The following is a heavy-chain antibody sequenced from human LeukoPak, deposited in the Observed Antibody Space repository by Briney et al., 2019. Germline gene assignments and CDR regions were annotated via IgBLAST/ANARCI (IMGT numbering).Heavy chain of an antibody. CDR1: GYTFTGFF. CDR3: ARAAVAAGGPNWFDP. CDR2: INPDNGDT. V-gene: IGHV1-2*02. Sequence: ASVKVTCKASGYTFTGFFLRWVRQAPRQGFQYMGCINPDNGDTNYAQKFQARLTMTRDTSISTVYMELSRLTSDDTAVYYCARAAVAAGGPNWFDPWGQGTLVTVSS. J-gene: IGHJ5*02. D-gene: IGHD6-13*01.